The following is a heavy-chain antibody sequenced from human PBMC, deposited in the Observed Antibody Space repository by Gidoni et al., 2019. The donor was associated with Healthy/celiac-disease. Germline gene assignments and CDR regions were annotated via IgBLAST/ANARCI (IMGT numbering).Heavy chain of an antibody. J-gene: IGHJ6*02. Sequence: EVQLVESGGGLVKPGGSLRLSCAASGFTFSSYSMNWVRQAPGKGLEWVSSISSSSSYIYDADSVKGRFTISRDNAKNSLYLQMNSLRAEDTAVYYCARAQLVLGYYHYGMDVWGQGTTVTVSS. CDR2: ISSSSSYI. CDR3: ARAQLVLGYYHYGMDV. D-gene: IGHD6-6*01. V-gene: IGHV3-21*01. CDR1: GFTFSSYS.